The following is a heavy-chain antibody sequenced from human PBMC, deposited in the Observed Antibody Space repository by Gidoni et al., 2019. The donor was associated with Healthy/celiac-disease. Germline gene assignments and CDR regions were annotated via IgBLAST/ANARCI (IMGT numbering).Heavy chain of an antibody. CDR3: AKRFKGPAVGQLPNSSGYYYYFDY. J-gene: IGHJ4*02. CDR2: ISGSGGST. V-gene: IGHV3-23*01. D-gene: IGHD3-22*01. CDR1: GFTFSSYA. Sequence: EVQLLESGGGLVQPGGSLRLSCAASGFTFSSYAMSWVRQAPGKGLEWVSAISGSGGSTYYADSVKGRFTISRDNSKNTLYLQMNSLRAEDTAVYYCAKRFKGPAVGQLPNSSGYYYYFDYWGQGTLVTVSS.